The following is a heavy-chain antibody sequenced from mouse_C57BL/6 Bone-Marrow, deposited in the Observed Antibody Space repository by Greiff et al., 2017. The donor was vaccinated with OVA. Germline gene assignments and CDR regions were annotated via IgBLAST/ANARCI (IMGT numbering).Heavy chain of an antibody. CDR3: AREGNYGSRGAMDY. CDR1: GYAFSSSW. CDR2: IYPGDGDT. J-gene: IGHJ4*01. D-gene: IGHD1-1*01. Sequence: VKLMESGPELVKPGASVKISCKASGYAFSSSWMNWVKQRPGKGLEWIGRIYPGDGDTNYNGKFKGKATLTADKSSSTAYMQLSSLTSEDSAVYFCAREGNYGSRGAMDYWGQGTSVTVSS. V-gene: IGHV1-82*01.